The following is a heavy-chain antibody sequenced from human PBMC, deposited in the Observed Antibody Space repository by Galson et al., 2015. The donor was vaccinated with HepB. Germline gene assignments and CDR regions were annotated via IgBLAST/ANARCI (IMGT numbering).Heavy chain of an antibody. CDR1: GFTFSSYA. CDR2: ISGSGGST. J-gene: IGHJ5*02. Sequence: SLRLSCAASGFTFSSYAMSWVRQAPGKGLEWVSAISGSGGSTYYADSVKGRFTISRDNSKNTLYLQMNSLRAEDTAVYYCAKEHQLLYSGGDWFDPWGQGTLVTVSS. V-gene: IGHV3-23*01. CDR3: AKEHQLLYSGGDWFDP. D-gene: IGHD2-2*02.